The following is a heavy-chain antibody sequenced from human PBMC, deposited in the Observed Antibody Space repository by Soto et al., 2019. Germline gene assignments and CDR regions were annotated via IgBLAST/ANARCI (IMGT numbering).Heavy chain of an antibody. J-gene: IGHJ6*02. D-gene: IGHD6-19*01. V-gene: IGHV3-30*18. CDR1: GFTFSSYG. Sequence: QVQLVESGGGVVQPGRSLRLSCAASGFTFSSYGMHWVRQAPGKGLEWVAVISYDGSNKYYADSVKGRFTISRDNSKNTLYLQMNSLRAEETAVYYCAKDRYAVAGTGGYYYYGLDVWGQGTTVTVSS. CDR2: ISYDGSNK. CDR3: AKDRYAVAGTGGYYYYGLDV.